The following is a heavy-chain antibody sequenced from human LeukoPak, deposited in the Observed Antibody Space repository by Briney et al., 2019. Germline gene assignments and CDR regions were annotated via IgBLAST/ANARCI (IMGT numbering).Heavy chain of an antibody. CDR2: INPKSGDT. V-gene: IGHV1-2*02. J-gene: IGHJ5*02. Sequence: GASVKVSCKPSGYTFIGYHIHWVRQAPGQGLEWMGWINPKSGDTNYAQKFQGRVTMTRDTSISTAYMELSSLRSDDTAVYYCASGGPTMVRGVITWFNPWGQGTRVTVSS. CDR1: GYTFIGYH. CDR3: ASGGPTMVRGVITWFNP. D-gene: IGHD3-10*01.